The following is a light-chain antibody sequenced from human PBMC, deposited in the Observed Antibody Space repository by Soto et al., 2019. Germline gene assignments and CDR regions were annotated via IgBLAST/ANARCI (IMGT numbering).Light chain of an antibody. CDR2: GAS. CDR1: QSVSSSY. V-gene: IGKV3-20*01. Sequence: EIVLTQSPGTLPLSPGERATLSCRASQSVSSSYLAWYQQKPGQAPRLLIYGASSRATGIPDRFSGSGSGTDFTLTISRLEPEDVAVYYCQQYCSSPHTFGQGTRLEIK. J-gene: IGKJ5*01. CDR3: QQYCSSPHT.